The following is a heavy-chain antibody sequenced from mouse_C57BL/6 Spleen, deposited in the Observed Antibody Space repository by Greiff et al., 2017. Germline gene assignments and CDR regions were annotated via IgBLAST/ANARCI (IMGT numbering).Heavy chain of an antibody. J-gene: IGHJ1*03. CDR1: GYSITSGYY. CDR2: ISYDGSN. V-gene: IGHV3-6*01. D-gene: IGHD1-2*01. Sequence: ESGPGLVKPSQSLSLTCSVTGYSITSGYYWNWIRQFPGNKLEWMGYISYDGSNNYNPSLKNRISITRGTSKNQFFLKLNSVTTEDTATYYCARGAFYGTGYFDVWGTGTTVTVSS. CDR3: ARGAFYGTGYFDV.